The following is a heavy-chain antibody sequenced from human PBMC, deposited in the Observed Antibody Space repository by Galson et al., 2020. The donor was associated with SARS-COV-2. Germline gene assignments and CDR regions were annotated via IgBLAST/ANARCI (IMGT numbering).Heavy chain of an antibody. V-gene: IGHV3-21*01. J-gene: IGHJ4*02. CDR3: ARGTRMPMADTSGFVS. CDR1: GFTFSDCS. Sequence: GESLKISCAAYGFTFSDCSMNWVRQAPGKGLEWVSSISSSSGHIYHADAVKGRFTISRDNAKNSLYLQMHSLRAEDTAVYYCARGTRMPMADTSGFVSWGQGTLVTVSS. CDR2: ISSSSGHI. D-gene: IGHD6-19*01.